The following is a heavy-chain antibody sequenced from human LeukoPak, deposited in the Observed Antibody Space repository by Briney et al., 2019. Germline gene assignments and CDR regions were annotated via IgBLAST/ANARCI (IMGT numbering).Heavy chain of an antibody. V-gene: IGHV1-69*01. J-gene: IGHJ5*02. Sequence: EASVKVSCKASGGTFSSYAISWVRQAPGQGLEWMEGIIPIFGTANYAQKFQGRVTITADESTSTAYMELSSLRSEDTAVYYCARDLGYGDYHWGQGTLVTVPS. CDR1: GGTFSSYA. CDR2: IIPIFGTA. D-gene: IGHD4-17*01. CDR3: ARDLGYGDYH.